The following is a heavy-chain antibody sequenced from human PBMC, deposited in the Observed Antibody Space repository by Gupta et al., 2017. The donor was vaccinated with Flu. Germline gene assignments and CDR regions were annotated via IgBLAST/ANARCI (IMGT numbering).Heavy chain of an antibody. CDR1: GGSFSGSHW. D-gene: IGHD6-19*01. CDR3: ARQPWLAPYFDS. CDR2: IYHTGST. V-gene: IGHV4-4*02. Sequence: QVQLQESGPGLVTPSGTLSLTCAVSGGSFSGSHWWSWVRQPPGKGLEWIGEIYHTGSTNYNPSLKSRVTMSLDKSKNHFSLKLSSVTAADTTVYYCARQPWLAPYFDSWGQGTLVTVSS. J-gene: IGHJ4*02.